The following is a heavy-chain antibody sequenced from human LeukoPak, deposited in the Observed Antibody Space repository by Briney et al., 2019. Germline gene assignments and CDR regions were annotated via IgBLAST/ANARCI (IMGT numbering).Heavy chain of an antibody. J-gene: IGHJ4*02. V-gene: IGHV3-23*01. CDR1: GFXFSDYY. CDR2: ISGSGGST. Sequence: GGSLRLSCVASGFXFSDYYISWIRQAPGKGLEWVSVISGSGGSTSYADSVKGRFTVSRDNSKNMLYLQMNSLRAEDTAVYYCAKDYDTLTGYYSLIDYWGQGTLVTVSS. D-gene: IGHD3-9*01. CDR3: AKDYDTLTGYYSLIDY.